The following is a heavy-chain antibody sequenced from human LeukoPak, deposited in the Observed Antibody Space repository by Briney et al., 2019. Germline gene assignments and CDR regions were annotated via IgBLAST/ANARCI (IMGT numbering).Heavy chain of an antibody. CDR1: GYTFTSYD. V-gene: IGHV1-8*01. CDR2: MNPNSGNT. CDR3: ARGGGATRFDAFDI. J-gene: IGHJ3*02. Sequence: ASVKVSCKASGYTFTSYDINWVRQATGQGLGWMGWMNPNSGNTGSAQKFQGRVTMTRNTSISTAYMELSSLRSEDTAVYYCARGGGATRFDAFDIWGQGTMVTVSS. D-gene: IGHD1-26*01.